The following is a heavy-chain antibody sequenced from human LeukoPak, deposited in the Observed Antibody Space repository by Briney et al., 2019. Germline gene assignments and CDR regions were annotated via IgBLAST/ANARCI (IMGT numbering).Heavy chain of an antibody. J-gene: IGHJ4*02. V-gene: IGHV3-23*01. Sequence: PGGSLRLSCAASKFTFSSYWMSWVRQAPGKGLEWVSGISGSGGSTYYADSVKGRFTISRDNSKNTLYLQMNSLRAEDTAVYYCAKGGTAMEVRYFDYWGQGTLVTVSS. D-gene: IGHD5-18*01. CDR1: KFTFSSYW. CDR2: ISGSGGST. CDR3: AKGGTAMEVRYFDY.